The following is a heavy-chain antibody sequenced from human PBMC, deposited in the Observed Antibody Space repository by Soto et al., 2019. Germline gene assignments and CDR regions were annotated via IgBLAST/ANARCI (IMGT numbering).Heavy chain of an antibody. J-gene: IGHJ4*02. CDR3: ARVTAGSGSYQIDL. CDR1: GFPFSSFS. CDR2: IGRVSTYI. Sequence: QLVESGGGLVKPGGSLRLSCVASGFPFSSFSLNWIRQAPGKGLEWVSSIGRVSTYIYYADSVRGRFTVSSDHAKNSVYLQMNGLTAEDSGIYYCARVTAGSGSYQIDLWGQGTLVTVSS. D-gene: IGHD3-10*01. V-gene: IGHV3-21*02.